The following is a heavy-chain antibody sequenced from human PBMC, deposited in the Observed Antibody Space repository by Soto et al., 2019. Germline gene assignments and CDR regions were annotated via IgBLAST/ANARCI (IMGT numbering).Heavy chain of an antibody. CDR3: PTKGGTYSPQHYFDY. J-gene: IGHJ4*02. D-gene: IGHD3-16*01. CDR2: ISFNGVDT. Sequence: PVVSLRLSCAASGFTFSSHAMSWVRQAPGRGLEWVSGISFNGVDTYYADSVKGRFTISRDNSKDTVYLQMNSLRVDDTAVYYCPTKGGTYSPQHYFDYWGQGVLVTVSS. V-gene: IGHV3-23*01. CDR1: GFTFSSHA.